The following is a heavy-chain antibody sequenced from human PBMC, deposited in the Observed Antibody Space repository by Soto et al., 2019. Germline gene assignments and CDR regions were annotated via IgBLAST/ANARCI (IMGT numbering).Heavy chain of an antibody. Sequence: GGSLRLSCAASGFTFSSYAMSWVRQAPGKGLEWVSAISGSGGSTYYADSVKGRFTISRDNSKNTLYLQMNSLRAEDTAGYYCAKTRTGTTGEDFDYWGQGTLVTVSS. D-gene: IGHD1-1*01. CDR1: GFTFSSYA. V-gene: IGHV3-23*01. CDR3: AKTRTGTTGEDFDY. J-gene: IGHJ4*02. CDR2: ISGSGGST.